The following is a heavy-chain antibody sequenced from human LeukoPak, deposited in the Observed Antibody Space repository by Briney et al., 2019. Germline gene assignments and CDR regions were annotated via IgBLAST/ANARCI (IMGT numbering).Heavy chain of an antibody. CDR3: ARGAPWGSVTFDY. D-gene: IGHD7-27*01. CDR2: IWYDGSNK. V-gene: IGHV3-33*01. J-gene: IGHJ4*02. CDR1: GFTFSSYG. Sequence: GGSLRLSCAASGFTFSSYGMHWVRQAPGKGLEWVAVIWYDGSNKYYADSVKGRFTISRDNSKNTLYLQMNSLRAEDTAVYYCARGAPWGSVTFDYWGQGTLVTVSS.